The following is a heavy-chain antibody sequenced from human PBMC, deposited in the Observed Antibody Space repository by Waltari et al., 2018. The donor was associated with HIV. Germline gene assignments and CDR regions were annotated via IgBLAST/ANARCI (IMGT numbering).Heavy chain of an antibody. CDR1: GFTFSSYA. V-gene: IGHV3-21*01. D-gene: IGHD6-13*01. J-gene: IGHJ3*02. CDR3: ASLRDSSSWFVDAFDI. CDR2: ISRSSSDT. Sequence: EAQLVESGGGLVKPGGSLRLSCAASGFTFSSYAMNWVRQAPGKGLEWVSYISRSSSDTKYADSVKGRFTISRGNAENSLYLQMNSLRAEDTAIYYCASLRDSSSWFVDAFDIWGQGTVVSVSS.